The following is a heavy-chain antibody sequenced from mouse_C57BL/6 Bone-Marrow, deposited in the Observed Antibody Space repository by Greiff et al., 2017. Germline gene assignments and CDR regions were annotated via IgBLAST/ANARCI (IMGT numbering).Heavy chain of an antibody. CDR1: GYTFTSYG. Sequence: VQLQESGAELARPGASVKLSCKASGYTFTSYGISWVQQRPGQGLEWIGEICPRSGNTYYNEKFKGKATLTADKSSSTAYMELRSLTSEDSAVYFCARGTTVVAPFAYWGQGTLVTVAA. D-gene: IGHD1-1*01. CDR2: ICPRSGNT. V-gene: IGHV1-81*01. J-gene: IGHJ3*01. CDR3: ARGTTVVAPFAY.